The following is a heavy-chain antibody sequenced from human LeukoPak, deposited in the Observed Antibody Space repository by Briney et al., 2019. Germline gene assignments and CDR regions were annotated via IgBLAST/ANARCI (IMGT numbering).Heavy chain of an antibody. CDR3: ARDTLEYSNSPDALDI. D-gene: IGHD4-23*01. V-gene: IGHV3-48*03. CDR2: IGSSGSTV. J-gene: IGHJ3*02. Sequence: GGSLRLSCAASGFTFSAYEMNWVRQAPGKGLEWVSYIGSSGSTVYYADSVKGRFTISRDNAKNSLYMQMESLRDEDTAIYYCARDTLEYSNSPDALDIWGQGTMVTVSS. CDR1: GFTFSAYE.